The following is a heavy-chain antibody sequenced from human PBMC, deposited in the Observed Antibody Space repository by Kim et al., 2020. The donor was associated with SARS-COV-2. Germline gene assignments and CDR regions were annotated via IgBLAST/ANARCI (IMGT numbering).Heavy chain of an antibody. J-gene: IGHJ6*01. CDR1: GFTFDNYA. Sequence: GGSLRLSCVGSGFTFDNYAMSWVRQAPGKGLEWVSVVSGVGVNKFYADSVRGRFTISRDNSKNILYLQMNSLRDEDTALSYCAKMAVMDGYNYFYSYGM. CDR2: VSGVGVNK. V-gene: IGHV3-23*01. CDR3: AKMAVMDGYNYFYSYGM. D-gene: IGHD5-12*01.